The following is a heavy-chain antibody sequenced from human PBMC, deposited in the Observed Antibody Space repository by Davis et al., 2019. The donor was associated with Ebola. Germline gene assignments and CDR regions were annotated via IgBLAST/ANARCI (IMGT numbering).Heavy chain of an antibody. CDR3: AASTLGYCSGGSCYSLFDY. J-gene: IGHJ4*02. V-gene: IGHV1-69*06. Sequence: SVKVSCKASGYTFTSYGISWVRQAPGQGLEWMGGIIPIFGTANYAQKFQGRVTITADKSTSTAYMELSSLRSEDTAVYYCAASTLGYCSGGSCYSLFDYWGQGTLVTVSS. CDR1: GYTFTSYG. CDR2: IIPIFGTA. D-gene: IGHD2-15*01.